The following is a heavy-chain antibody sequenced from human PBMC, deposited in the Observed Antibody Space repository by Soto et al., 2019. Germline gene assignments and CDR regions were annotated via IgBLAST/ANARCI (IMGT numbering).Heavy chain of an antibody. CDR1: GGSVSSGGYY. V-gene: IGHV4-61*08. CDR3: ARAEKTSRGITMVRGLITTFDY. CDR2: IYYSGST. D-gene: IGHD3-10*01. J-gene: IGHJ4*02. Sequence: PSETLSLTCTVSGGSVSSGGYYWSWIRQPPGKGLEWIGYIYYSGSTSYNPSLKSRVTISVDTSKNQFSLKLSSVTAADTAVYFCARAEKTSRGITMVRGLITTFDYWGQGTLVTVSS.